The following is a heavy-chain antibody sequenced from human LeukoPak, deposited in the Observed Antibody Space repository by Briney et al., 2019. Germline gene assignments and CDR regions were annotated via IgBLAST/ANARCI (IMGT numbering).Heavy chain of an antibody. D-gene: IGHD6-19*01. CDR2: ISDSGGAI. Sequence: GGSLRLSCAASGFTFSSYAMNWVRQAPGKGLEWVSYISDSGGAIYYADSVKGRFTISRDNAKNSLYLQMNSLRAEDTAVYYCARDGYSSGWYSVGAFDIWGQGTMVTVSS. V-gene: IGHV3-48*03. CDR3: ARDGYSSGWYSVGAFDI. CDR1: GFTFSSYA. J-gene: IGHJ3*02.